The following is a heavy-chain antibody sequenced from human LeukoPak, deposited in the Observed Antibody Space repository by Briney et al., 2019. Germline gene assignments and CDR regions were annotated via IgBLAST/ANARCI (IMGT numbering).Heavy chain of an antibody. D-gene: IGHD6-13*01. CDR1: GYTFTSYG. CDR2: ISAYNGNT. Sequence: ASVKVSCKASGYTFTSYGISWVRQAPGQGLEWMGWISAYNGNTNYAQKFQGRVTMTRNTSISTAYMELSSLRSEDTAVYYCARGPGSYSTYYDYWGQGTLVTVSS. V-gene: IGHV1-18*01. J-gene: IGHJ4*02. CDR3: ARGPGSYSTYYDY.